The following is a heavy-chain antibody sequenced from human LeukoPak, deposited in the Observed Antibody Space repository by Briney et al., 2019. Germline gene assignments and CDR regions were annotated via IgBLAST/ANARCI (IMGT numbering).Heavy chain of an antibody. D-gene: IGHD2-15*01. J-gene: IGHJ4*01. V-gene: IGHV3-7*01. CDR3: ARASPGVVFNYFDY. Sequence: GGSLRLSCVASGFTVDSFYMSWVRQAPGKGLEWVANIDEAGKDRYYADSVKGRFTISRDNTKNSVFLDMTSLRVEDTATYFCARASPGVVFNYFDYWGQGALVPVSS. CDR2: IDEAGKDR. CDR1: GFTVDSFY.